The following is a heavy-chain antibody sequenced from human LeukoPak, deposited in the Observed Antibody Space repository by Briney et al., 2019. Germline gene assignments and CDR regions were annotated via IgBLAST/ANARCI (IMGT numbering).Heavy chain of an antibody. J-gene: IGHJ4*02. D-gene: IGHD3-16*02. CDR1: GFTFSSYG. CDR3: ASEPITFGGVIGNDY. CDR2: IKQDGSEK. V-gene: IGHV3-7*03. Sequence: GGSLRLSCAASGFTFSSYGMHWVRQAPGKGLEWVANIKQDGSEKYYVDSVKGRFTISRDNAKNSLYLQMNCLRAEDTAVYYCASEPITFGGVIGNDYWGQGTLVTVSS.